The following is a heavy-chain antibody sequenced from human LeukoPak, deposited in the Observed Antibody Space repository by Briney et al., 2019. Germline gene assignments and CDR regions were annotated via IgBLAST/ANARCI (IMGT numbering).Heavy chain of an antibody. CDR1: GFTISSIY. V-gene: IGHV3-53*01. CDR2: IYSGGNT. J-gene: IGHJ4*02. CDR3: AKDGYYSSRPYYFDY. D-gene: IGHD2-2*03. Sequence: GGSLRLSCAASGFTISSIYMNWVPQAPGKGLEWVSGIYSGGNTFYGDSVKGRFTISRDNSKNTLYLQMNSLRAEDTAVYYCAKDGYYSSRPYYFDYWGQGTLVTVSS.